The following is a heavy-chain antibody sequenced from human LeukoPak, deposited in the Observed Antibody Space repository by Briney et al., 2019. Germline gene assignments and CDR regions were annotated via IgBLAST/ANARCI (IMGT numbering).Heavy chain of an antibody. J-gene: IGHJ6*03. CDR3: ARLGSSGENERHHYYYYYMDV. D-gene: IGHD3-16*01. CDR2: INHSGST. Sequence: PSETLSLTCAVYGGSFSGYYWSWIRQPPGKGLEWIGEINHSGSTNYNPSLKSRVTISVDTSKNQFSLKLSSVTAADTAVYYCARLGSSGENERHHYYYYYMDVWGKGTTVTVSS. CDR1: GGSFSGYY. V-gene: IGHV4-34*01.